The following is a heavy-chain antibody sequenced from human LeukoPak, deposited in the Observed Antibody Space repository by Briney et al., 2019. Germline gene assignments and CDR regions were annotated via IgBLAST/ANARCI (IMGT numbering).Heavy chain of an antibody. CDR3: ARDLSTIFRGGDY. CDR1: GVTFSSYS. Sequence: GGSLRLSCAASGVTFSSYSMNWVRQAPGQGLGWVSSISSSSTYIYYADSVKGRFTISRDNAKNSLYLQMNSLRAEDTAVYYCARDLSTIFRGGDYWGQGTLVTVSS. J-gene: IGHJ4*02. V-gene: IGHV3-21*06. CDR2: ISSSSTYI. D-gene: IGHD3-9*01.